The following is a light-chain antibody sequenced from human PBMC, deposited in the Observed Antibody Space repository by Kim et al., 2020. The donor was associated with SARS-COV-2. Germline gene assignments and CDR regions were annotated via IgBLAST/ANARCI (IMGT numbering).Light chain of an antibody. Sequence: SASVGDRVTITCRASQSISSWLAWYQQKPGKAPKLLIYDASSLESGVPSSFSGSGSGTEFTLTISSLQPDDFETYYCQQYNSYPYTFGQGTKLEI. V-gene: IGKV1-5*01. J-gene: IGKJ2*01. CDR1: QSISSW. CDR2: DAS. CDR3: QQYNSYPYT.